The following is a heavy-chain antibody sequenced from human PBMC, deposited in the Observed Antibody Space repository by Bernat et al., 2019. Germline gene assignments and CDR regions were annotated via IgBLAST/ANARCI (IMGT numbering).Heavy chain of an antibody. CDR3: DTYYYDRRGYHNFDY. CDR1: GGSISSGGYY. D-gene: IGHD3-22*01. Sequence: QVQLQESGPGLVKPSQTLSLTCTVSGGSISSGGYYWSWIRQHPGKGLEWIGYIYYSGSTYYNPSLQSRVTISVDTSKNQFSLKLSSVTAADTAVYYCDTYYYDRRGYHNFDYWGQGTLVTVSS. J-gene: IGHJ4*02. V-gene: IGHV4-31*03. CDR2: IYYSGST.